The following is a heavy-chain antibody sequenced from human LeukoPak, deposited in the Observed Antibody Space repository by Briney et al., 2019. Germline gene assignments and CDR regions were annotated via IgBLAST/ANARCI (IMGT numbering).Heavy chain of an antibody. V-gene: IGHV3-11*05. CDR1: GFTFSDYY. Sequence: PGGSLRLSCAASGFTFSDYYMTWIRQAPWKGLEWVSYISSSSNYTSYADSVKGRFTISRDNAKNSLYLQMNSLRAEDTAVYYCARDRQWPDAFDIWGQGTTVTVSS. CDR3: ARDRQWPDAFDI. J-gene: IGHJ3*02. CDR2: ISSSSNYT. D-gene: IGHD6-19*01.